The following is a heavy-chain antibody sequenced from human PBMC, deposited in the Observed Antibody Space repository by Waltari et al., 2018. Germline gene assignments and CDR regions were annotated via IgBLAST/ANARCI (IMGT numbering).Heavy chain of an antibody. Sequence: EVQLVESGGGLIQPGGSLRLSCSVSGFTVSTHYMSWVRQAPGQGLEWVSVIDTGGDTYYADSVKGRFSISRDNSKNTLYLQMNSLRVEDTAIYYCARGWIGTTSLGHDGMDVWGQWTTVTVSS. CDR1: GFTVSTHY. CDR2: IDTGGDT. V-gene: IGHV3-53*01. J-gene: IGHJ6*02. D-gene: IGHD4-17*01. CDR3: ARGWIGTTSLGHDGMDV.